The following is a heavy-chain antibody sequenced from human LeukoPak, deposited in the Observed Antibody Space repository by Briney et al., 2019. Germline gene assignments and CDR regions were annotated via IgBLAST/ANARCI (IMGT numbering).Heavy chain of an antibody. CDR1: GGSFSGYY. V-gene: IGHV4-59*01. CDR2: ISYRGST. CDR3: ARDGAPGGSAYFDY. D-gene: IGHD3-16*01. Sequence: SETLSLTCAVYGGSFSGYYWSWIRQPPGKGLEWIGYISYRGSTTYNPSLKSRVTTSIDRTKNQFSLKLSSVTAADTAVYYCARDGAPGGSAYFDYWGQGTLVTVSS. J-gene: IGHJ4*02.